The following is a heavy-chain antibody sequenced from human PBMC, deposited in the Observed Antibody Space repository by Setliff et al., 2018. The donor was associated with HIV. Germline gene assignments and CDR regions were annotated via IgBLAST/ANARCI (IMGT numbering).Heavy chain of an antibody. CDR2: INHSGST. CDR3: ARRRYSSSGKYFDY. D-gene: IGHD6-13*01. CDR1: GGSFSGYY. Sequence: SETLSLTCAVYGGSFSGYYWSWIRQPPGKGLEWIGEINHSGSTNYNPSLKSRVTISVDTSKNQFSLKLSSVTAADTAVYYCARRRYSSSGKYFDYWGQGTLVTVSS. V-gene: IGHV4-34*01. J-gene: IGHJ4*02.